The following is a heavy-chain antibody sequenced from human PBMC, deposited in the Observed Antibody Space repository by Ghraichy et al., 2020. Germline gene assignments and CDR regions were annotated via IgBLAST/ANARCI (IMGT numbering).Heavy chain of an antibody. CDR2: IYTSGST. CDR3: ARGVAMVVGNWFDP. D-gene: IGHD3-22*01. V-gene: IGHV4-61*02. Sequence: SETLSLTCTVSGGSISSGSYYWSWIRQPAGKGLEWIGRIYTSGSTNYNPSLKSRVTISVDTSKNQFSLKLSSVTAADTAVYYCARGVAMVVGNWFDPWGQGTLVTVSS. CDR1: GGSISSGSYY. J-gene: IGHJ5*02.